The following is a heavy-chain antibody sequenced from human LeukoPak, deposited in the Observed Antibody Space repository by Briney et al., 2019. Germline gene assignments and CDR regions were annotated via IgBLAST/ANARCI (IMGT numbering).Heavy chain of an antibody. CDR1: GFTFNSYK. V-gene: IGHV3-48*02. CDR2: ISGDSSTI. J-gene: IGHJ4*02. CDR3: ARYTITTVTTSGAFDC. D-gene: IGHD4-17*01. Sequence: GGSLRLSCAASGFTFNSYKINWVRQAPGKGLEWLSYISGDSSTIYHADSVKGRFTISRDNAKNLLFLQMNSLRDEDTAVYYCARYTITTVTTSGAFDCWGQGTLVTVSS.